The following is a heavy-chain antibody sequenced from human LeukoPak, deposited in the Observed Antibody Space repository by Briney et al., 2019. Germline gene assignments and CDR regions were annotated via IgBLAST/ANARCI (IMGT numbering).Heavy chain of an antibody. V-gene: IGHV3-15*01. J-gene: IGHJ4*02. Sequence: GGSLKLSCAASGFTFSNAWMSWVRQAPGKGLEWVGRIKSETDGGTTDYAAPVKGRFTISRDDSKNTLYLQVNSLKTEDTAVYYRTTDPHYYDSSGYFFPPLSWGQGTLVTVSS. CDR2: IKSETDGGTT. CDR1: GFTFSNAW. CDR3: TTDPHYYDSSGYFFPPLS. D-gene: IGHD3-22*01.